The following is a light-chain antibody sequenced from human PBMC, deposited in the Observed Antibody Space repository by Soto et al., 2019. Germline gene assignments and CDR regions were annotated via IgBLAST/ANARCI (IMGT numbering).Light chain of an antibody. Sequence: EIVLTQSPGTLSLSPGERATLSCRASLTISASYIAWYQQQPGQAPRLLIYGASTRATGISDRFSGSGSGKDFTLTISRLEPEDFAVYYCQYYGDSLKTFGQGTKVEI. J-gene: IGKJ1*01. CDR2: GAS. CDR1: LTISASY. V-gene: IGKV3-20*01. CDR3: QYYGDSLKT.